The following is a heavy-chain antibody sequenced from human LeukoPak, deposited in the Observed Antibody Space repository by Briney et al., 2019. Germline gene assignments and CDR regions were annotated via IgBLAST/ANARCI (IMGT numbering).Heavy chain of an antibody. CDR2: INPSYGST. V-gene: IGHV1-46*01. J-gene: IGHJ3*02. CDR1: GYTFTSYN. Sequence: ASVKVSCKASGYTFTSYNMQWVRQAPGQGLEWMGLINPSYGSTSYTQKFQGRVTMTRDTSTSTVYMELSSLRSDDTAVYYCARERDANYYDTSDVSAFDIWGQGTMATVSS. CDR3: ARERDANYYDTSDVSAFDI. D-gene: IGHD3-22*01.